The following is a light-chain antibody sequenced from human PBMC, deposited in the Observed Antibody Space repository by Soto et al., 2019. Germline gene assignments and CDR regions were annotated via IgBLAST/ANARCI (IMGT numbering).Light chain of an antibody. V-gene: IGLV2-14*01. Sequence: QSALTQPASVSGSPGQSITISCTGTSSDVGGYNYVSWYQQLPGKAPKLMIYDVSDRPSGVSNRFSGSKSGNTASLTISGLQSEDDAAYYCSSYASSSLYVFGTGTKLAVL. J-gene: IGLJ1*01. CDR3: SSYASSSLYV. CDR2: DVS. CDR1: SSDVGGYNY.